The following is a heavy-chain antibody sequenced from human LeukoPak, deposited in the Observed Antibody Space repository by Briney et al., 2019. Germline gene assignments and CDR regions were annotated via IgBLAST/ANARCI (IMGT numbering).Heavy chain of an antibody. CDR3: ARSDTVTTFYYYYYMDV. CDR1: GGTLSNYA. CDR2: IIPMFGTT. J-gene: IGHJ6*03. V-gene: IGHV1-69*05. Sequence: SVNVSCKASGGTLSNYAISWVRQAPGQGLEWVGRIIPMFGTTNYPQKFQGRVTMTRDTSTSTVYMELSSLRSEATAVYYCARSDTVTTFYYYYYMDVWGKGTTVTVSS. D-gene: IGHD4-17*01.